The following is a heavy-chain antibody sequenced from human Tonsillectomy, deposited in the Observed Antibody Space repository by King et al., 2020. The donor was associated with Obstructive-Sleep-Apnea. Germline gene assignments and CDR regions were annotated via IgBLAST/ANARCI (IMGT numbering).Heavy chain of an antibody. CDR1: GYSFTSYW. Sequence: VQLVESGAEVKKPGESLKISCKGSGYSFTSYWIGWVRQMPGKGLEWMGIISPSDSDSRYSPSFQGQVTISADKSISTAYLQWSSLKASDTAVYYCARPRSYSSSWYDAFDIWGRGTMVTVSS. J-gene: IGHJ3*02. D-gene: IGHD6-13*01. V-gene: IGHV5-51*01. CDR3: ARPRSYSSSWYDAFDI. CDR2: ISPSDSDS.